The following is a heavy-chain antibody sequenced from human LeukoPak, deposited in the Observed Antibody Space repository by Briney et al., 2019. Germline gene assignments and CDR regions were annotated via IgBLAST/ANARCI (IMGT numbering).Heavy chain of an antibody. CDR3: AALDHGHDY. J-gene: IGHJ4*02. V-gene: IGHV3-21*01. CDR1: GFTFSSSW. CDR2: ISSSSSYI. Sequence: PGGSLRLSCAASGFTFSSSWMSWVRQAPGKGLEWVSSISSSSSYIYYADSVKGRFTISRDNDKNSLYLQMNSLRAEDTAVYYCAALDHGHDYWGQGTLVTVSS.